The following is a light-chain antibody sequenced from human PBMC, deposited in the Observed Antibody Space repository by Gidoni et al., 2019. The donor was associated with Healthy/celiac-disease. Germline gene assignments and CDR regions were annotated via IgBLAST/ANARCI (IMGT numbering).Light chain of an antibody. Sequence: EIVLTQSPATLSFSPGDRATLSCRASQSVSSSYLAWYQQKPGQAPRLLIYGASSRATGIPDRFSGSGSGTDFTLTISRLEPEDFAVYYCQQYGSSPTFGGGTKVEIK. CDR3: QQYGSSPT. CDR2: GAS. J-gene: IGKJ4*01. CDR1: QSVSSSY. V-gene: IGKV3-20*01.